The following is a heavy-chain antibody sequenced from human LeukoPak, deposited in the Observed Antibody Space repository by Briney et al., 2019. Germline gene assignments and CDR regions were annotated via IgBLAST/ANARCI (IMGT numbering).Heavy chain of an antibody. CDR2: INPNSGGT. CDR1: GYTFTGYY. V-gene: IGHV1-2*02. Sequence: ASVKVSCKASGYTFTGYYIHWVRQAPGQGLEWMGWINPNSGGTNYAQKFQGRVTMTRDTSISTAYMELSRLRSDDTAVYYCAKPSGYSSDFDYWGQGTLVTVSS. CDR3: AKPSGYSSDFDY. D-gene: IGHD6-19*01. J-gene: IGHJ4*02.